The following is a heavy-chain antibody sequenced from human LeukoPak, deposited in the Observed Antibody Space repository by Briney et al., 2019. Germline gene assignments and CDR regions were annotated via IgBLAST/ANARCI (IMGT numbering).Heavy chain of an antibody. Sequence: SVTLSLTCAVYGGYFRGYYWSWIRQPPGKGLEWIGYIYYSGSTNYNPSLKSRVTISVDTSKNQFSLKLSSVTAADTAVYYCARDGGYSYGPVYYYYGMDVWGQGTTVTVSS. CDR2: IYYSGST. J-gene: IGHJ6*02. V-gene: IGHV4-59*01. CDR1: GGYFRGYY. CDR3: ARDGGYSYGPVYYYYGMDV. D-gene: IGHD5-18*01.